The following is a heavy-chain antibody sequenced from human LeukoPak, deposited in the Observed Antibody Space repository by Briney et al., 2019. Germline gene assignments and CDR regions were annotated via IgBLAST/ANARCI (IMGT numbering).Heavy chain of an antibody. CDR3: TRGRSGVGFDY. J-gene: IGHJ4*02. V-gene: IGHV6-1*01. Sequence: SQTLSLTCAISGDSVSSNTFAWNWIRKSPSRGLEWLGRTYYRSKWFNDYAVSVKSRITINPDPSKNPFSLQLNSVTPEDTAVYYCTRGRSGVGFDYWGQGTLVTVSS. CDR2: TYYRSKWFN. CDR1: GDSVSSNTFA. D-gene: IGHD3-10*01.